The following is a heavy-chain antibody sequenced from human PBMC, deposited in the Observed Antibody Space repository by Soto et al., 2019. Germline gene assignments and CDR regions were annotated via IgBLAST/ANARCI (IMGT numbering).Heavy chain of an antibody. CDR1: GFTFSSYA. V-gene: IGHV3-23*01. CDR3: AKVGITMIVPFRWFDP. CDR2: ISGSGGST. J-gene: IGHJ5*02. D-gene: IGHD3-22*01. Sequence: HPGGSLRLSCAASGFTFSSYAMSWVRQAPGKGLEWVSAISGSGGSTYYADSVKGRFTISRDNSKNTLYLQMNSLRAEDTAVYYCAKVGITMIVPFRWFDPWGQGTLVTVSS.